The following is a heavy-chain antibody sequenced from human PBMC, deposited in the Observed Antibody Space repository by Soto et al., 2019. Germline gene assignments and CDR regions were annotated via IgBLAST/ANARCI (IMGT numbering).Heavy chain of an antibody. CDR1: GFSLTADGVG. J-gene: IGHJ3*01. V-gene: IGHV2-5*02. CDR2: IYWDDDQ. CDR3: AHAYGGTSWTNDAFDV. Sequence: QITLKESGPTLVKPTQTLTLTCTFSGFSLTADGVGVGWIRQPPGKALEWLALIYWDDDQRYSPSLKTRLTLTKHTSKTQVVLTMTNMDPVDTGTYYCAHAYGGTSWTNDAFDVWGQGTVVTVSS. D-gene: IGHD2-21*01.